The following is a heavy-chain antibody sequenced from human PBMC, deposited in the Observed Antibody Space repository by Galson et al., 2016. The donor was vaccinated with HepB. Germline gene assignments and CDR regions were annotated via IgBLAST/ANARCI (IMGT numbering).Heavy chain of an antibody. CDR3: VQGSTAPAV. CDR2: ISRSGDST. CDR1: GFTFNNYD. D-gene: IGHD2-2*01. J-gene: IGHJ6*04. V-gene: IGHV3-23*01. Sequence: SLRLSCAASGFTFNNYDMTWVRQAPGKGLEVVSGISRSGDSTDYADSVKGRFIISRDNTKNTLSLQMNSLRAEDTAVYYCVQGSTAPAVWGKGTTVTVSS.